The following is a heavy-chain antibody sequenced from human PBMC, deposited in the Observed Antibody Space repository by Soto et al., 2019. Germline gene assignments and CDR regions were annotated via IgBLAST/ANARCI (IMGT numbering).Heavy chain of an antibody. D-gene: IGHD5-18*01. CDR2: ISGSGDGT. CDR1: GFTFSSFA. Sequence: GSLRLSCAASGFTFSSFALSWVRQAPGKGLEWVSAISGSGDGTDYADSVKGRFTNSRDNSKNTLYLQMNSLRAEDTAVYYCAGPGYSSQDYWGQGSLVTVSS. V-gene: IGHV3-23*01. CDR3: AGPGYSSQDY. J-gene: IGHJ4*02.